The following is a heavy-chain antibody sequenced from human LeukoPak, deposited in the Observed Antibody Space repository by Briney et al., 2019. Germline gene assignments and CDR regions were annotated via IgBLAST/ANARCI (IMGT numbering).Heavy chain of an antibody. D-gene: IGHD1-26*01. J-gene: IGHJ4*02. CDR1: GFTFSSYA. CDR3: AKHGPMGAFVSVEDY. V-gene: IGHV3-23*01. Sequence: GSLLLSCAASGFTFSSYAMSGVRPAPGKGREGVSAISGSGGSTYDADSGKGRLTISRKKSKKTLYLQMNSLRAEDTAVYYCAKHGPMGAFVSVEDYWGQGTLVTVSS. CDR2: ISGSGGST.